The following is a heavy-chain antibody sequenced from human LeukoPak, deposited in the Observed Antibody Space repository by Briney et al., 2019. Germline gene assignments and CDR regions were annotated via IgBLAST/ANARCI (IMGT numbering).Heavy chain of an antibody. CDR2: IYYSGST. CDR1: GGSLSSRSYY. D-gene: IGHD3-3*01. CDR3: ARRGFLEWLPPFDY. J-gene: IGHJ4*02. Sequence: PSETLSLTCPVSGGSLSSRSYYWGWLRQPPGEGLEWLGSIYYSGSTYYNPSLKSRVTISVDTSKNQFSLKLSSVTAADTAVYYCARRGFLEWLPPFDYWGQGTLVTVSS. V-gene: IGHV4-39*01.